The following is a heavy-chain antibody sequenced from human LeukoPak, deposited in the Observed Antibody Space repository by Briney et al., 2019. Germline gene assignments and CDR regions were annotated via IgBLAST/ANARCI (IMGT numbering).Heavy chain of an antibody. D-gene: IGHD2-15*01. J-gene: IGHJ6*03. Sequence: PGGSLRLSCAASGFTFSNYALSWVRQAPGKGLEWVSDISGSGGSTYYADSVKGRFTISRDNSKNTMYLQMNSLRAEDTAVYYCAKDLGPGYCNGDRCYVGYMDVWGKGTTVNVSS. CDR1: GFTFSNYA. CDR3: AKDLGPGYCNGDRCYVGYMDV. CDR2: ISGSGGST. V-gene: IGHV3-23*01.